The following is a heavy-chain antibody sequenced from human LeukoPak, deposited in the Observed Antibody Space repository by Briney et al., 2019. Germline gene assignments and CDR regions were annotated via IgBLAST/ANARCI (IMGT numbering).Heavy chain of an antibody. V-gene: IGHV1-46*01. CDR3: ARAPYCSGGSCYSYFQH. CDR2: INPSGGSA. J-gene: IGHJ1*01. D-gene: IGHD2-15*01. Sequence: ASVKVSCKASGYTFTSYYMHWVQQAPGQGLEWMGIINPSGGSASYAQKFQGRVTMTRDTSTSTVYMELSSLRSEDTAVYYCARAPYCSGGSCYSYFQHWARAPWSPSPQ. CDR1: GYTFTSYY.